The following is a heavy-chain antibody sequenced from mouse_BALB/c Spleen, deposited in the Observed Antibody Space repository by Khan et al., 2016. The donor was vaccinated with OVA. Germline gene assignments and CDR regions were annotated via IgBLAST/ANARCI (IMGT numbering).Heavy chain of an antibody. V-gene: IGHV1-42*01. Sequence: VQLKESGPELMKPGASVKISCKASGYSFTSYYIHWVIQSHGKGLEWIGKIYPVSDSTTYNQKFKGKATLTADKSSSTAYIQLSNLKSEDSAVYYCSRYGYVDWFTYWGQGTMVTVSA. D-gene: IGHD2-2*01. J-gene: IGHJ3*01. CDR3: SRYGYVDWFTY. CDR1: GYSFTSYY. CDR2: IYPVSDST.